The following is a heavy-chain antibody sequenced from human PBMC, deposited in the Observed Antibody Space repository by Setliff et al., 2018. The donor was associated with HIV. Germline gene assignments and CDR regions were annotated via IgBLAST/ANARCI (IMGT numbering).Heavy chain of an antibody. D-gene: IGHD4-4*01. CDR2: ININEDT. CDR1: GDSMNDYY. J-gene: IGHJ6*02. V-gene: IGHV4-4*07. Sequence: SETLSLTCTVSGDSMNDYYWTWIRQPAGKALEWIGRININEDTYFKPSLRSRVSMSIDTSKNQFSLKLESMAAADTAIYYCARDDSNYRQHGMDVWGQGTTVTVSS. CDR3: ARDDSNYRQHGMDV.